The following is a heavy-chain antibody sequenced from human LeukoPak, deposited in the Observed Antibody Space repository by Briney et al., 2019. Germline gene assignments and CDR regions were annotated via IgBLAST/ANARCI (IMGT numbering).Heavy chain of an antibody. CDR1: GFTFSSYE. Sequence: PGGSLRLSCAASGFTFSSYEMNWVRQAPGKGLEWVSYISSSSSTIYCADSVKGRFTISRDNAKNSLYLQMNSLRAEDTAVYYCARDKRVVGAVFDYWGQGTLVTVSS. CDR3: ARDKRVVGAVFDY. J-gene: IGHJ4*02. D-gene: IGHD1-26*01. CDR2: ISSSSSTI. V-gene: IGHV3-48*03.